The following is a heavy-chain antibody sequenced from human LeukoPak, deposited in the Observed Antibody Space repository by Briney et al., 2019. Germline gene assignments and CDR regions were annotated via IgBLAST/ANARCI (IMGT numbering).Heavy chain of an antibody. V-gene: IGHV4-4*02. CDR2: IYHSGST. Sequence: SETLSLTCAVSGGSISSSNWWSWVRQPPGKGLEWLGEIYHSGSTNYNPSLKSRVTMSVDTSKNQFSLKLSSVTAADTAVYYCARDGLRIAAAGSNDAFDIWGQGTMVTVSS. CDR1: GGSISSSNW. CDR3: ARDGLRIAAAGSNDAFDI. D-gene: IGHD6-13*01. J-gene: IGHJ3*02.